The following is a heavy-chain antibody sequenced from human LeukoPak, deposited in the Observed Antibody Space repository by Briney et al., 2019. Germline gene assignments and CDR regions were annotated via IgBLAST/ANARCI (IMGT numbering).Heavy chain of an antibody. J-gene: IGHJ6*03. D-gene: IGHD3-16*01. Sequence: GASVKVSCKASGYTFTGYYMHWVRQAPGQELEWMGWINPNSGGTNYAQKFQGRVTMTRDMSTSTVYMELSSLRSEDTAVYYCARGEPTSYMDVWGKGTTVTVSS. V-gene: IGHV1-2*02. CDR3: ARGEPTSYMDV. CDR1: GYTFTGYY. CDR2: INPNSGGT.